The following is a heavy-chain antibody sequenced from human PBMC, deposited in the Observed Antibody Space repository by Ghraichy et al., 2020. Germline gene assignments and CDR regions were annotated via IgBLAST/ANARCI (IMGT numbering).Heavy chain of an antibody. Sequence: GGSLRLSCSDSGFTFRTYAVYWVRQAPGKGLEYVSAIDTTGLNTYYADSVKGRFAMSRDLSKNTVSLEMSSLRRDDTAMYFCVRVMSRRQSWLGYAYLWGQGTRVTVSS. D-gene: IGHD5-18*01. V-gene: IGHV3-64D*08. CDR3: VRVMSRRQSWLGYAYL. CDR2: IDTTGLNT. CDR1: GFTFRTYA. J-gene: IGHJ4*02.